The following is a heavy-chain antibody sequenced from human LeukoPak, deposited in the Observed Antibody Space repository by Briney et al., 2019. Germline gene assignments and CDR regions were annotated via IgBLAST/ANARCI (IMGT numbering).Heavy chain of an antibody. CDR2: IIPIFGTA. D-gene: IGHD6-13*01. J-gene: IGHJ4*02. CDR1: GGTFSSYA. Sequence: KVSCKASGGTFSSYAISWVRQAPGQGLEWMGGIIPIFGTANYAQKFQGRVTITADESTSTAYMELSSLRSEDTAVYYCAREGRLIAATGRGAFDYWGQGTLVTVSS. V-gene: IGHV1-69*01. CDR3: AREGRLIAATGRGAFDY.